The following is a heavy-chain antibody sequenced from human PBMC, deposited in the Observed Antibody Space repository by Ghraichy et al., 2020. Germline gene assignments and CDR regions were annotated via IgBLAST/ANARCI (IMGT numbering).Heavy chain of an antibody. Sequence: GGSLRLSCAASGFTFSSYAMSWVRQAPGKGLEWVAGINQGGSRTDYADSVKGRFTISRDNAKNTLYLQMNSLRGEDTAVYYCAKDAIKGVGSYCWGLFGSWGQGSLVTVSS. J-gene: IGHJ4*02. CDR2: INQGGSRT. V-gene: IGHV3-23*01. D-gene: IGHD3-22*01. CDR1: GFTFSSYA. CDR3: AKDAIKGVGSYCWGLFGS.